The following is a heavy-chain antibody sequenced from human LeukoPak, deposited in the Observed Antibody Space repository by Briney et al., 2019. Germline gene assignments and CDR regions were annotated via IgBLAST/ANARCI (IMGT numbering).Heavy chain of an antibody. J-gene: IGHJ6*03. Sequence: TSETLSLTCAVYGGSFSGYYRSWIRQPPGKGLEWIGEINHSGSTNYNPSLKSRVTISVDTSKNQFSLKLSSVTAADTAVYYCARDTWIQPFYYYYMDVWGKGTTVTVSS. CDR1: GGSFSGYY. CDR2: INHSGST. CDR3: ARDTWIQPFYYYYMDV. D-gene: IGHD5-18*01. V-gene: IGHV4-34*01.